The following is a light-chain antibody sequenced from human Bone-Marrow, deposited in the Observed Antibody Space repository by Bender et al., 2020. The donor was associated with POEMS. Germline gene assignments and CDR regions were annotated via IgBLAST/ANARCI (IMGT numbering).Light chain of an antibody. CDR2: KDT. J-gene: IGLJ1*01. CDR3: QSGGSSDTDYV. Sequence: SYELTQPPSVSVSPGQTARITCSGDAVPKQYVHWYQQKPGQAPVLVMYKDTERPSGIPERFSGSTSGTTVTLTISEVQAEDEADYYCQSGGSSDTDYVFGGGTTVTVL. V-gene: IGLV3-25*03. CDR1: AVPKQY.